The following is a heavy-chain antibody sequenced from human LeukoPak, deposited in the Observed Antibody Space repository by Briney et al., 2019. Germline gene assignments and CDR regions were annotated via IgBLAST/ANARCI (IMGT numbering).Heavy chain of an antibody. CDR2: IYHSGST. CDR3: ARIFGVVTDNWFDP. J-gene: IGHJ5*02. D-gene: IGHD3-3*01. Sequence: PSETLSLTCTVSGYSISSGYYWGWIRQPPGKGLEWIGSIYHSGSTYYNPSLKSRVTISVDTSKNQFSLKLSSVTAADTAVYYCARIFGVVTDNWFDPWGQGTLVTVSS. CDR1: GYSISSGYY. V-gene: IGHV4-38-2*02.